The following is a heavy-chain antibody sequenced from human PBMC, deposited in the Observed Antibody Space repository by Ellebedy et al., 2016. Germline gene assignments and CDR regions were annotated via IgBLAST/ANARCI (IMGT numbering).Heavy chain of an antibody. V-gene: IGHV4-31*03. CDR3: AVGTYYLGSGNYPAF. Sequence: SETLSLTXTVSGASVSSGGFYWSWIRRRPGKVLEWIGYISYSGTTYYNPSLESRVTISLDTSKDQFSLELPSVTAADTAVYFCAVGTYYLGSGNYPAFWGQGTLVLVSS. CDR2: ISYSGTT. D-gene: IGHD3-10*01. J-gene: IGHJ4*02. CDR1: GASVSSGGFY.